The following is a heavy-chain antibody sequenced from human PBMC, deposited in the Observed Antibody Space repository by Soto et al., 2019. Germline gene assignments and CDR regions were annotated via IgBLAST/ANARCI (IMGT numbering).Heavy chain of an antibody. J-gene: IGHJ1*01. D-gene: IGHD2-2*01. Sequence: EIQLVESGGGLAQPGGSLRLSCVASGFSFSEYGMSWVRQTPQKTLEWVASISGNKMTTFYPDSVKGRFFISRDNSDNTLHLQMNSLRDDDTAIYYCAKRRLNTSTSLSDWWGQGVQVTVSS. V-gene: IGHV3-23*04. CDR2: ISGNKMTT. CDR3: AKRRLNTSTSLSDW. CDR1: GFSFSEYG.